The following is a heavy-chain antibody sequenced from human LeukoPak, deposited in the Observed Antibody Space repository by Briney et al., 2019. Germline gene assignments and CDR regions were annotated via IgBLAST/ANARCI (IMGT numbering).Heavy chain of an antibody. J-gene: IGHJ5*02. D-gene: IGHD3-22*01. Sequence: SETLSLTCTVSGASISSYYWSWIRQPPGKGLEWIGYIYYSESTNYNPSLKSRVTISVDTSKNQFSLKLSSVTAADTAVYYCARGTYYDSSGYYSNWFDPWGQGTLVTVSS. CDR1: GASISSYY. CDR2: IYYSEST. CDR3: ARGTYYDSSGYYSNWFDP. V-gene: IGHV4-59*01.